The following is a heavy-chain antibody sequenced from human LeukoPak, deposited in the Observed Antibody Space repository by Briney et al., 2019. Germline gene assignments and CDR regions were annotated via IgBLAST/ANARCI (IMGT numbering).Heavy chain of an antibody. J-gene: IGHJ1*01. Sequence: ASVKVSCKASGGTFSSYGISWVRQAPGQGLEWMGWISAYNGNTNYAQKLQGRVTMTTDTSTSTAYMELRSLRSDDTAVYYCARPYYDFWSGYPGAEYFQHWGQGTLVTVSS. V-gene: IGHV1-18*01. CDR2: ISAYNGNT. CDR3: ARPYYDFWSGYPGAEYFQH. D-gene: IGHD3-3*01. CDR1: GGTFSSYG.